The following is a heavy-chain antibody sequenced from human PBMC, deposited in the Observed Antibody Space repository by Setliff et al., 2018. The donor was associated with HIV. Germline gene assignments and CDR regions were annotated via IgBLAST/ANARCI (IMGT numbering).Heavy chain of an antibody. Sequence: SVKVSCKASGDTFSNYAFSWVRQAPGQGLEWMGRIIPIFDTTNYAQKFQGRVTITADKSTGTAYMELSSLRSEDTAMYYCARDPRDCGNGVCYYLDSWGQGTLVTSPQ. CDR3: ARDPRDCGNGVCYYLDS. CDR2: IIPIFDTT. V-gene: IGHV1-69*06. CDR1: GDTFSNYA. D-gene: IGHD2-8*01. J-gene: IGHJ4*02.